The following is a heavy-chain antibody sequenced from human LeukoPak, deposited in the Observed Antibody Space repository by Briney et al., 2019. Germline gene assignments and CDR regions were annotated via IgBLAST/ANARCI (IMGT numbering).Heavy chain of an antibody. CDR3: ARDYDWNYTFDY. Sequence: GGSLRLSCAASGFTFSDYYMSWIRQAPGKGLEWVSYISSSGSTIYYADSVKGRFTVSRDNAKNSLYLQMNSLRAEDTAVYYCARDYDWNYTFDYWGQGTLVTVSS. CDR2: ISSSGSTI. V-gene: IGHV3-11*01. J-gene: IGHJ4*02. D-gene: IGHD1-7*01. CDR1: GFTFSDYY.